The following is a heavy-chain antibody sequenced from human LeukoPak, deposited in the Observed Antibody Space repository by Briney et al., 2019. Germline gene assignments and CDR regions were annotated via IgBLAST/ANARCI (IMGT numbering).Heavy chain of an antibody. CDR2: INHSGST. D-gene: IGHD6-19*01. CDR1: GGSFSEYD. CDR3: ARGPRGLGMAGTFDY. J-gene: IGHJ4*02. V-gene: IGHV4-34*01. Sequence: KPSETLSLTCAVYGGSFSEYDWSWIRQPPGKGLEWIAEINHSGSTNYNPSLKSRVTISVDTSKTQYSLKLSSVTAAGTAVYCCARGPRGLGMAGTFDYWGQGTLVTVSS.